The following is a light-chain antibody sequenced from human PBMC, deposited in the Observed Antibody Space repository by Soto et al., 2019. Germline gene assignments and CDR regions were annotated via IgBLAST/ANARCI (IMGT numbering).Light chain of an antibody. V-gene: IGLV1-47*01. J-gene: IGLJ2*01. CDR2: KNN. CDR3: AAWDDSLRGV. Sequence: QSVLTQPPSTSGTPGQTVAIYCSGSSSNIGKNYVYWYHQLPGTAPKLLIYKNNQQPSGVPDRCSGSKSGASASLVISGLRSEDDADYYCAAWDDSLRGVFGGGTKLTVL. CDR1: SSNIGKNY.